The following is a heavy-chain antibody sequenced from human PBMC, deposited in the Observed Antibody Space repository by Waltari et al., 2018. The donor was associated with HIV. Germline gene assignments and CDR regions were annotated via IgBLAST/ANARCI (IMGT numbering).Heavy chain of an antibody. J-gene: IGHJ6*02. CDR2: ISTSGNT. CDR3: ARARVRSGYGLYYYYGMDV. Sequence: QVQLQESGPGLVKPSQTLSLTCTVSGGSISSGSSYWSWIRQPAGKGLEWIGRISTSGNTDYNPSLKSRVTISVDTSKNQFSLKLTSVTAADTAVYYCARARVRSGYGLYYYYGMDVWGQGTTVTVSS. D-gene: IGHD5-12*01. V-gene: IGHV4-61*02. CDR1: GGSISSGSSY.